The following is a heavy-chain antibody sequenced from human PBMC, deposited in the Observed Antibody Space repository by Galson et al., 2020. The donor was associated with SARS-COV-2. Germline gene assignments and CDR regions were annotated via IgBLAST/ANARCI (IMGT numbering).Heavy chain of an antibody. Sequence: SGHTLVKPTQTLTLTCTFSGFSLSTSGVGVGWIRQPPGKALEWLALISWDADKRYSPSLKSRLTITKDTSKNQVVLTMTNMDPVDTATYYCAHSSVQTYYYDSSGYPNGGFDYWGQGTLVTVSS. V-gene: IGHV2-5*02. J-gene: IGHJ4*02. D-gene: IGHD3-22*01. CDR2: ISWDADK. CDR3: AHSSVQTYYYDSSGYPNGGFDY. CDR1: GFSLSTSGVG.